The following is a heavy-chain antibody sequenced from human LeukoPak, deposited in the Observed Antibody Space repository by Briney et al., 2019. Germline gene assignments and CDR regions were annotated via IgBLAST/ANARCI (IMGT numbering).Heavy chain of an antibody. V-gene: IGHV4-39*07. D-gene: IGHD4-17*01. J-gene: IGHJ3*02. CDR2: IYYSGST. CDR1: GGSISSSSYY. CDR3: ARRYDYGVIDAFDI. Sequence: SSETLSLTCTVSGGSISSSSYYWGWIRQPPGKGLEWIGSIYYSGSTYYNPSLKSRVTMSVDTSKNQSSLKLSSVTAADTAVYYCARRYDYGVIDAFDIWGQGTMVTVSS.